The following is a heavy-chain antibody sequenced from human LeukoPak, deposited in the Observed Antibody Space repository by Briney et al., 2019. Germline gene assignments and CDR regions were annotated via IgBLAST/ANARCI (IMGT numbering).Heavy chain of an antibody. Sequence: GGSLRLSCAASGFTFSSYGMHWVRQAAGKGLEWVAFIRYDGSNKYYADSVKGRFTISRDNSKNTLYLQMNSLRAEDTAVYYCAKDEDSSSLLLGYWGQGTLYTVSS. CDR1: GFTFSSYG. CDR2: IRYDGSNK. J-gene: IGHJ4*02. V-gene: IGHV3-30*02. D-gene: IGHD6-13*01. CDR3: AKDEDSSSLLLGY.